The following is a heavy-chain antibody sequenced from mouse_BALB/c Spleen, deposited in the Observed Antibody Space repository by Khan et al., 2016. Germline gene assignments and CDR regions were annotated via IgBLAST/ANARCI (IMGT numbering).Heavy chain of an antibody. D-gene: IGHD2-10*01. CDR2: IDPANDNT. CDR3: ARAYYVSWFAY. CDR1: GFNIKDTY. V-gene: IGHV14-3*02. J-gene: IGHJ3*01. Sequence: IQLVQSGAELVKPGASVKLSCTASGFNIKDTYMHWMIQRPEQGLEWIGRIDPANDNTKYDPKFQGKATITADTSSNTAYLQLSSLTSEDTAVYYCARAYYVSWFAYWGQGTLVTVSA.